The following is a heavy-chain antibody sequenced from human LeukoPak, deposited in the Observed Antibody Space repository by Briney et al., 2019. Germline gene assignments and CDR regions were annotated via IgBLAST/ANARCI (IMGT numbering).Heavy chain of an antibody. CDR3: ARALSWFDP. V-gene: IGHV4-39*01. Sequence: PSETLSLTCTVSGGSISSSSYYWGWIRQPPGKGLEWIGSIYYSGSTYYNPSLKSRVTISVDTSKNQFSLKLSSVTAADTAVYYCARALSWFDPWGQGTLVTVFS. CDR2: IYYSGST. CDR1: GGSISSSSYY. J-gene: IGHJ5*02.